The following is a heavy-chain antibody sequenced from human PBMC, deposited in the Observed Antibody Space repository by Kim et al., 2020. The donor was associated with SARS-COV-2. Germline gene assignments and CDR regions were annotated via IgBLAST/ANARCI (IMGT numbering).Heavy chain of an antibody. J-gene: IGHJ4*02. V-gene: IGHV3-21*01. CDR1: GFTFSSYS. Sequence: GGSLRLSCAASGFTFSSYSMNWVRQAPGKGLEWVSSISSSSSYIYYADSVKGRFTISRDNAKNSLYLQMNSLRAEDTAVYYCARDPSYSSSCHDYWGQGTLVSVSS. D-gene: IGHD6-13*01. CDR3: ARDPSYSSSCHDY. CDR2: ISSSSSYI.